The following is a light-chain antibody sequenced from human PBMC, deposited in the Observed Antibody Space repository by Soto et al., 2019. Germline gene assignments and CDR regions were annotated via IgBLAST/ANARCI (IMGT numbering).Light chain of an antibody. Sequence: QSVRTQPPSVSGAPGQRVTISGTGRSSNIGAGYDVPGYQQLPGTAPQLLIYGNSNRPSGVPDRFSGSKSGTSASLAITGLQAEHEADYYCQSYDSSLSVVVFGGGTQLTVL. CDR3: QSYDSSLSVVV. J-gene: IGLJ2*01. V-gene: IGLV1-40*01. CDR2: GNS. CDR1: SSNIGAGYD.